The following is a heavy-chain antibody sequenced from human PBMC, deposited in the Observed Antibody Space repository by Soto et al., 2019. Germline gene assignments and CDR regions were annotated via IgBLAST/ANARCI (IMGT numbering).Heavy chain of an antibody. D-gene: IGHD3-16*02. CDR1: GGSISSFYYY. J-gene: IGHJ4*02. CDR2: IYYSGST. Sequence: SDTLSLTCTVSGGSISSFYYYWSWILQPPGKGLEWIGYIYYSGSTYYNPSLKSRVTISVDTSKNQFSLKLSSVTAADTAVYYCARAAPLYRIDYWGQGTLVTVSS. CDR3: ARAAPLYRIDY. V-gene: IGHV4-30-4*02.